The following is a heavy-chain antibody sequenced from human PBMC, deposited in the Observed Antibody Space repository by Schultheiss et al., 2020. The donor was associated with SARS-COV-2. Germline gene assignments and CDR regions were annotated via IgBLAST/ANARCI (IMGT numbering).Heavy chain of an antibody. J-gene: IGHJ4*02. CDR2: ISSSSSYI. CDR3: ARDVPAVAGIFDY. V-gene: IGHV3-21*01. CDR1: GFTFSSYS. Sequence: GGSLRLSCAASGFTFSSYSMNWVRQAPGKGLEWVSSISSSSSYIYYADSVKGRFTISRDNSKNTLYLQMNSLRAEDTAVYYCARDVPAVAGIFDYWGQGTLVTVSS. D-gene: IGHD6-19*01.